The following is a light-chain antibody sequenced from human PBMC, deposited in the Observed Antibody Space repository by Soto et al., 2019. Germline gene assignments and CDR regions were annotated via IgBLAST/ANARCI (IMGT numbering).Light chain of an antibody. CDR3: QQSYSTPNT. CDR2: AAS. CDR1: QSISSY. V-gene: IGKV1-39*01. J-gene: IGKJ5*01. Sequence: DIQMTQSPSSVSASVGDRVTITCRASQSISSYLNWYQQKPGKAPKXLIYAASSLQSGVPSRFSGSGSGTDLTITISSLQPEDFETYYCQQSYSTPNTFGQGTRLEIK.